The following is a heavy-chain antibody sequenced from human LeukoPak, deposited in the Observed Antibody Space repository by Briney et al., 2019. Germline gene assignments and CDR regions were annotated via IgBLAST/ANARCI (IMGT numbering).Heavy chain of an antibody. D-gene: IGHD3-10*01. CDR1: GFTFSSYA. CDR3: AIDPGINWYFDL. Sequence: GGSLRLSCAASGFTFSSYAMSWVRQAPGKGLEWVSAISGSGGSTYYADSVKGRFTISRDNSKNTLYLQMNSLRAEDTAVYYCAIDPGINWYFDLWGRGTLVTVSS. CDR2: ISGSGGST. V-gene: IGHV3-23*01. J-gene: IGHJ2*01.